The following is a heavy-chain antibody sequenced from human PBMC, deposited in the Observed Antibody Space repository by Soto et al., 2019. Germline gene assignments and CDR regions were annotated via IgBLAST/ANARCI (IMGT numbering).Heavy chain of an antibody. J-gene: IGHJ2*01. CDR3: AKCAYYSGWYFDL. V-gene: IGHV3-23*01. Sequence: EVPLLESGGGLVQPGGSLRLSCAASEFTFSSYAMSWVRQAPGKGLEWVSAISGSGGSTDYADSVKGRFTISRDNSKNMFYLQMNSLRAEDTALYYCAKCAYYSGWYFDLWGRGTLVTVSS. CDR1: EFTFSSYA. D-gene: IGHD2-15*01. CDR2: ISGSGGST.